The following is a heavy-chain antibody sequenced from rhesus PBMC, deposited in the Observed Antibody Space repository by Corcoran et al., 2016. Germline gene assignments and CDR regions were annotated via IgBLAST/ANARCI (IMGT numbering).Heavy chain of an antibody. CDR1: CVLISNSW. V-gene: IGHV4-80*01. D-gene: IGHD3-3*01. J-gene: IGHJ4*01. CDR3: ATESLAHS. Sequence: QVQLRESGPGLVKASETLSLTCIFYCVLISNSWWCWVRQSPGKGLEWIGEVNGKSGVAFYKPSLQSRVTFALGASQNQVFLRLSFLTAADPAVYFCATESLAHSWGQGILVTVSS. CDR2: VNGKSGVA.